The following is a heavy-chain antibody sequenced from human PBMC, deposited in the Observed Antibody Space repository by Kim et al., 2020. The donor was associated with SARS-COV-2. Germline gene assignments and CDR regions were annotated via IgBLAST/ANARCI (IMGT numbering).Heavy chain of an antibody. CDR1: GYTFTSFP. CDR3: TRDFRGETLLHTNSWYPSVY. CDR2: MNAGSGDT. V-gene: IGHV1-3*01. J-gene: IGHJ4*02. Sequence: GASVKVSCKASGYTFTSFPIHWVRQAPGQRPEWMGWMNAGSGDTKYSQKFQGRVTITRDTSASTSYLDLSSLRSEDTAVYYCTRDFRGETLLHTNSWYPSVYWGQGTLVTVSS. D-gene: IGHD6-13*01.